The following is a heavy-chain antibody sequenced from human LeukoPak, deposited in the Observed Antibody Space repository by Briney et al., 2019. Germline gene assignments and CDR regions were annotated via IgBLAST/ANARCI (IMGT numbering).Heavy chain of an antibody. J-gene: IGHJ4*02. CDR3: VRAPLLRGLVGYYFDS. CDR1: GYSFSSHD. CDR2: MNPKSGNT. V-gene: IGHV1-8*01. D-gene: IGHD3-16*02. Sequence: ASVKVSCKAFGYSFSSHDINWVRQATGQGLEWMGWMNPKSGNTDHAQKFQGRVTMSRNTSISVAYLELSSLRSEDTAVYFCVRAPLLRGLVGYYFDSWGQGTPVTVFS.